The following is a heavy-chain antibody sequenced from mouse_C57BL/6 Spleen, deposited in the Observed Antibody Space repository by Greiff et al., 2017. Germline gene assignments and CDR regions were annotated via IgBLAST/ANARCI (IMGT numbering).Heavy chain of an antibody. CDR2: IHPNSGST. D-gene: IGHD1-1*01. J-gene: IGHJ3*01. V-gene: IGHV1-64*01. CDR1: GYTFTSYW. CDR3: ARYSSITTVVPPGFAY. Sequence: QVQLQQPGAELVKPGASVKLSCKASGYTFTSYWMHWVKQRPGQGLEWIGMIHPNSGSTNYTEKFKSKATLTVDKSSSTAYMQLSSLTSEDSAVYYCARYSSITTVVPPGFAYWGQGTLVTVSA.